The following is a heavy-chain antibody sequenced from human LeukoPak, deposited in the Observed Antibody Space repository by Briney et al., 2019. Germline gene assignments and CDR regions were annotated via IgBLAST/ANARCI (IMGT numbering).Heavy chain of an antibody. Sequence: SETLSLTCTVAGYSISSGYYWGWIRQPPGKGLEWIGSIYHSGNTYYNPSLKSRLTISVDTSKNQFSLKLSSVTAADTAVYYCAREGGLRLGELSLYAINYFDYWGQGTLVTVSS. CDR2: IYHSGNT. V-gene: IGHV4-38-2*02. CDR1: GYSISSGYY. J-gene: IGHJ4*02. CDR3: AREGGLRLGELSLYAINYFDY. D-gene: IGHD3-16*02.